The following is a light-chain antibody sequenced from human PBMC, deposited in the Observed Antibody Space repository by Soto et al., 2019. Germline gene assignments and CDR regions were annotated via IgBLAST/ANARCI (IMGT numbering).Light chain of an antibody. Sequence: DIQMTQSPSTLSASVGDRVTITCRASQSISSYLNWYQQKPGKAPKVLIFDASSLESGVPSRFSGSGSVTEFTLTISSLQPDDFATYYCQQYSTYPWTFGQGTKVDI. CDR3: QQYSTYPWT. J-gene: IGKJ1*01. V-gene: IGKV1-5*01. CDR2: DAS. CDR1: QSISSY.